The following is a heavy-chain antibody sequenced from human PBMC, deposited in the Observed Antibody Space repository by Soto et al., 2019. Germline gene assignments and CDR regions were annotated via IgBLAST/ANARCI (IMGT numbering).Heavy chain of an antibody. CDR1: GFTFSSYA. CDR2: ISYDGSNK. CDR3: ARESTYGDDNRLDS. J-gene: IGHJ5*01. V-gene: IGHV3-30-3*01. D-gene: IGHD4-17*01. Sequence: QVQLVESGGGVVQPGRSLRLSCAASGFTFSSYAMHWVRQAPGKGLEWVEVISYDGSNKYYADSGKGRFTISRDTSKNTLYLQMNSLRAEDTAVYYCARESTYGDDNRLDSWGQGTMVTVSS.